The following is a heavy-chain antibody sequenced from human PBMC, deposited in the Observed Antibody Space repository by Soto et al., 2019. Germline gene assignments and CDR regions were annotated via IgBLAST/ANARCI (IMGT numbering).Heavy chain of an antibody. CDR3: SHGYYQYFES. Sequence: PGGSLRLSCAASGFTFSDYYMSWIRQAPGKGLEWVGRIKSKTDGGTVEYAAPVKDRFTISRDDSENTLYLQMNSLKTEDTAVYYCSHGYYQYFESSGQGTLVTVSS. CDR2: IKSKTDGGTV. D-gene: IGHD5-18*01. V-gene: IGHV3-15*01. CDR1: GFTFSDYY. J-gene: IGHJ4*02.